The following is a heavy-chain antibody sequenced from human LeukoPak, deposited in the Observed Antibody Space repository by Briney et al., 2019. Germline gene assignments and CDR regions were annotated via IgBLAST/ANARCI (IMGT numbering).Heavy chain of an antibody. CDR2: IYSGGST. CDR3: ARGVITVPGPLDY. D-gene: IGHD6-19*01. Sequence: GGSLRLSCAASGFTVSSNYMSWVRQAPGKGLEWVSVIYSGGSTYYAGSAKGRFTISTDNSQNTLYLQMNSLRAEDTARYYCARGVITVPGPLDYWGQGTLVTVSS. CDR1: GFTVSSNY. J-gene: IGHJ4*02. V-gene: IGHV3-66*01.